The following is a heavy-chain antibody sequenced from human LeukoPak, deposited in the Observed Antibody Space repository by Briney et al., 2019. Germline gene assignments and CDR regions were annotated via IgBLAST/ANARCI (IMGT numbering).Heavy chain of an antibody. CDR3: ARRAGAYSHPYDY. CDR1: GGYISSNS. Sequence: ETLSLTCSVSGGYISSNSMSWVRQAPGKGLEWVSFIYSDNTHYSDSVKGRFTISRDNSKNTLYLQMNSLRAEDTAVYYCARRAGAYSHPYDYWGQGTLVTVSS. V-gene: IGHV3-53*01. D-gene: IGHD4/OR15-4a*01. CDR2: IYSDNT. J-gene: IGHJ4*02.